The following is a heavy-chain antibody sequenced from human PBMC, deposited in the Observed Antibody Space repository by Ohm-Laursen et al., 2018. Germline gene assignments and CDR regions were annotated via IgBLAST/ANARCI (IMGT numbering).Heavy chain of an antibody. J-gene: IGHJ4*02. CDR2: IYYDGLNK. Sequence: SLRLSRAASGFTFSRYGMHWARQAPGKGLERGAIIYYDGLNKYYADSVKGRFTISRDNSNNTLYLQMDSLRAEDTAVYYCARSHVHDFGDYLDFWGQGTLVTVSS. D-gene: IGHD4-17*01. CDR1: GFTFSRYG. V-gene: IGHV3-33*01. CDR3: ARSHVHDFGDYLDF.